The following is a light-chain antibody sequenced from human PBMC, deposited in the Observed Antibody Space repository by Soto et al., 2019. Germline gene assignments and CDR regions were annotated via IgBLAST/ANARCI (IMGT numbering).Light chain of an antibody. CDR3: SSYTSSSSL. V-gene: IGLV2-14*01. CDR2: DVS. J-gene: IGLJ2*01. Sequence: QSALTQPASVSGSPGQSITISCTGTSSDVGSYNYVSWYQQPPGKAPKLMIYDVSNRPSGVSNRFSGSKSGNTASLTISGLQDEDEADYYCSSYTSSSSLFGGGTKLTVL. CDR1: SSDVGSYNY.